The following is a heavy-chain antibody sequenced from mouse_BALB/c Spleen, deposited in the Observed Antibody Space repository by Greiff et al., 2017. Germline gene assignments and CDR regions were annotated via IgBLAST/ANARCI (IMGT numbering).Heavy chain of an antibody. J-gene: IGHJ1*01. D-gene: IGHD1-1*01. Sequence: EVQVVESGGGLVQPGGSRKLSCAASGFTFSDYGMAWVRQAPGKGPEWVAFISNLAYSIYYADTVTGRFTISRENAKNTLYLEMSSLRSEDTAMYYCARSSSYGYFDVWGAGTTVTVSS. CDR1: GFTFSDYG. V-gene: IGHV5-15*02. CDR2: ISNLAYSI. CDR3: ARSSSYGYFDV.